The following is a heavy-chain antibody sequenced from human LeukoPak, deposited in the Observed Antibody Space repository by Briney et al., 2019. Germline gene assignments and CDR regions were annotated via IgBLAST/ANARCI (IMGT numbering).Heavy chain of an antibody. CDR3: ARVGGSYVYYFDY. V-gene: IGHV4-61*01. CDR1: GGSGSSGSYY. J-gene: IGHJ4*02. D-gene: IGHD1-26*01. Sequence: SESLSLTCTVSGGSGSSGSYYWGWIRQPPGKGLEWIGYIYYSRSTNYNPSLKSRVTISVDTSKNQFSLKLSSVTAADTAVYYCARVGGSYVYYFDYWGQGTLVTVSS. CDR2: IYYSRST.